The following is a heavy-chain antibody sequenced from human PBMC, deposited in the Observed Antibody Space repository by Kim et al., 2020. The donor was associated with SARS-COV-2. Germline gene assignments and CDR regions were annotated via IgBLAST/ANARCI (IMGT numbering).Heavy chain of an antibody. CDR3: ARDISAYYFDY. CDR2: INAGTGNT. CDR1: GYTFTNHA. Sequence: ASVKVSCKASGYTFTNHAMHWVRQAPGQRLEWMGWINAGTGNTTYSQKFQGRVTITRDTSASTAYMEMSSLRSEDTAVYYCARDISAYYFDYCCQGNLAT. V-gene: IGHV1-3*01. J-gene: IGHJ4*02. D-gene: IGHD6-25*01.